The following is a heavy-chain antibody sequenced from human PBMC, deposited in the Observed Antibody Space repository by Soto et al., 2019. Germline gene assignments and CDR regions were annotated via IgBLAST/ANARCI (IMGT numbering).Heavy chain of an antibody. CDR3: ARDPPRSPYSSPPYYGMDV. V-gene: IGHV3-30-3*01. J-gene: IGHJ6*02. CDR1: GFTFSSYA. D-gene: IGHD6-13*01. Sequence: LRLSCAASGFTFSSYAMHWVRQAPGKGLEWVAVISYDGSNKYYADSVKGRFTISRDNSKNTLYLQMNSLGAEDTTVYYCARDPPRSPYSSPPYYGMDVWGQGTTVTVSS. CDR2: ISYDGSNK.